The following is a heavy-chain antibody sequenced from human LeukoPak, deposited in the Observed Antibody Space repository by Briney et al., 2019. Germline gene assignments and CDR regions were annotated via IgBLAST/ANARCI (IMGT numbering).Heavy chain of an antibody. D-gene: IGHD2-21*02. J-gene: IGHJ4*02. CDR3: ARAVLASWYCGGDCYYPDY. V-gene: IGHV1-18*01. CDR1: GYTFTNYG. CDR2: ISAYNGNT. Sequence: ASVKVSCKASGYTFTNYGITWVRQAPGQGLEWMGWISAYNGNTNYAQKLQGRVTMTTDTSTSTAYMELRSLRSDDTAVYYCARAVLASWYCGGDCYYPDYWGQGTLVTVSS.